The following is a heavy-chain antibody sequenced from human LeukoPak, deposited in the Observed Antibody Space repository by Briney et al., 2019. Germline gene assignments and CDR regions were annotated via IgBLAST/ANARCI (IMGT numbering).Heavy chain of an antibody. Sequence: GGSLRLSCAASGFTLSDYGMSWVRQAPGRGLEWVSVLYSDGSTYYADSVKGRFTISRDNSRNTLYLQMNSLRAEDTAVYYCARDQWLALQHWGQGTLVTVSS. CDR3: ARDQWLALQH. D-gene: IGHD6-19*01. V-gene: IGHV3-53*01. CDR1: GFTLSDYG. CDR2: LYSDGST. J-gene: IGHJ1*01.